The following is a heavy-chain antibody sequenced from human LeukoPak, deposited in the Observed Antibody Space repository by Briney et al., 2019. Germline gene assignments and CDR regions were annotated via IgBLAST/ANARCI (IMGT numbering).Heavy chain of an antibody. CDR1: GFTFSNYW. J-gene: IGHJ4*02. V-gene: IGHV3-7*01. Sequence: GGSLRLSCEGSGFTFSNYWMSWVRQAPGKGLEWVANIKTDGSEKYYVDSVKGRFTISRDNAKNSLYLQMNSLRAEDTAVYYCARWDPSGSFDYWGQGTLVTVSS. D-gene: IGHD1-26*01. CDR2: IKTDGSEK. CDR3: ARWDPSGSFDY.